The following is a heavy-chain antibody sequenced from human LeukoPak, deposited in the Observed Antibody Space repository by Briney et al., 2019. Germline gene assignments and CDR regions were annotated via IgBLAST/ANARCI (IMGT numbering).Heavy chain of an antibody. J-gene: IGHJ3*02. CDR2: ISGGAGIT. CDR3: ARDRAYPNDVFDI. V-gene: IGHV3-23*01. CDR1: GFTFSNYG. Sequence: PGGTLRLSCGASGFTFSNYGMSWVRQAPGKGLEWVSAISGGAGITWYADSVKGRFTISRDTSKNTLFLQINSLRADDTAVYYCARDRAYPNDVFDIWGQGTMVTVSS. D-gene: IGHD2-21*01.